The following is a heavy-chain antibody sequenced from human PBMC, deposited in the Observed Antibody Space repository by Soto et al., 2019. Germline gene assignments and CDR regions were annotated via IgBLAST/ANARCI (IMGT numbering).Heavy chain of an antibody. J-gene: IGHJ5*02. Sequence: QVQLVQSGAEVKKPGASVKVSCKASGYTFTGYYMHWVRQAPGQGLEWMGWINPNSGGTNYAQKFQGRVTMTRDTSNRTAQMELSRLRSDDTAVYYCAKDGTTSGIDWFDPWGQGTLVTVSS. V-gene: IGHV1-2*02. CDR3: AKDGTTSGIDWFDP. CDR1: GYTFTGYY. D-gene: IGHD1-7*01. CDR2: INPNSGGT.